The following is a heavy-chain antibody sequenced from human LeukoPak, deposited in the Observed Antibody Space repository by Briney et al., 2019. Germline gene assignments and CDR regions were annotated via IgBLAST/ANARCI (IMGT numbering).Heavy chain of an antibody. J-gene: IGHJ6*03. CDR1: GFSFSNFG. Sequence: GGSLRLSCAASGFSFSNFGIHWVRQAPGRALEWVSSITSGGRYIFYADSVRGRFTVSRDNAKNSLYLQMPGLGPEDTAVYYCARDPYSGNYGPYYYYYMDVWGTGTTVTISS. V-gene: IGHV3-21*01. CDR3: ARDPYSGNYGPYYYYYMDV. CDR2: ITSGGRYI. D-gene: IGHD1-26*01.